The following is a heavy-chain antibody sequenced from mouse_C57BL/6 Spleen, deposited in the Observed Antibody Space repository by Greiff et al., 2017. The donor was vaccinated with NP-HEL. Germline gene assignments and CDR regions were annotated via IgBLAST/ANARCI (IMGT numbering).Heavy chain of an antibody. V-gene: IGHV1-80*01. CDR1: GYAFSSYW. CDR2: IYPGAGDT. J-gene: IGHJ3*01. Sequence: QVQLQQSGAELVTPGASVKISCKASGYAFSSYWMNWVKQRPGKGLEWIGQIYPGAGDTKYNGKFKGKATLTADKSSSTAYMQLSSLTSEDSAVDFCARDGSSRTAWFAYWGQGTLVTVSA. D-gene: IGHD1-1*01. CDR3: ARDGSSRTAWFAY.